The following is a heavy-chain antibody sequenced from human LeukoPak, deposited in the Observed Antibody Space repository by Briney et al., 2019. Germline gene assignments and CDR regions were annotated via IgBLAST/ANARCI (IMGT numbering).Heavy chain of an antibody. CDR2: IVVGSGNR. D-gene: IGHD3-22*01. J-gene: IGHJ3*02. Sequence: SVTVSFKASGFTFTSSPVQWVRQARGQRLEWIGLIVVGSGNRHCAKKFQERVTITKDMSTSTAYMGLSSLRSEDTAVYYCAATRRGYDRRSCAFDIWGQGTMVTVSS. CDR1: GFTFTSSP. CDR3: AATRRGYDRRSCAFDI. V-gene: IGHV1-58*01.